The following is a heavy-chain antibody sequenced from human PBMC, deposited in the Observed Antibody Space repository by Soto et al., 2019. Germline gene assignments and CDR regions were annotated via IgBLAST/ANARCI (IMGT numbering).Heavy chain of an antibody. CDR3: ARELRTRYYHSSGYNYWLDP. J-gene: IGHJ5*02. CDR1: GGSLSSGSYY. CDR2: IYYSGST. Sequence: SQTLSLTCTVSGGSLSSGSYYWSWIRQPPGKGLEWIGFIYYSGSTNYSPSLKSRVTISVDTSKSQFSLKLSSVTAADTAVYYCARELRTRYYHSSGYNYWLDPWGQGTLVTVSS. V-gene: IGHV4-61*01. D-gene: IGHD3-22*01.